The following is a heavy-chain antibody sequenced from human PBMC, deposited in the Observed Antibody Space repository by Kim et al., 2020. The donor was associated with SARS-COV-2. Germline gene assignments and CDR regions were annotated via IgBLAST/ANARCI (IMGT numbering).Heavy chain of an antibody. CDR2: IIPIFGTA. Sequence: SVKVSCKASGGTFSSYAISWVRQAPGQGLEWMGGIIPIFGTANYAQKFQGRVTITADESTSTAYMELSSLRSEDTAVYYCARDSEPLPYCSGGSCYSRSYQHWGQGTLVTVSS. J-gene: IGHJ1*01. CDR1: GGTFSSYA. D-gene: IGHD2-15*01. V-gene: IGHV1-69*13. CDR3: ARDSEPLPYCSGGSCYSRSYQH.